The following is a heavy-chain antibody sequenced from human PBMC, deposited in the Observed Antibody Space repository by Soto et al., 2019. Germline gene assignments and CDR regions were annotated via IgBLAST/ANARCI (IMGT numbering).Heavy chain of an antibody. CDR2: IWYDGSNK. Sequence: VQLVESGGGVVQPGRSLRLSCAASGFTFSRYGMYWVRQAPGKGLEWVALIWYDGSNKYYADSVKGRFTISRDNSKNTLYLQLSSLRAEDTAVYYCATDCSADNCYSNWGQGTLVTVSS. CDR1: GFTFSRYG. CDR3: ATDCSADNCYSN. V-gene: IGHV3-33*01. J-gene: IGHJ4*02. D-gene: IGHD2-15*01.